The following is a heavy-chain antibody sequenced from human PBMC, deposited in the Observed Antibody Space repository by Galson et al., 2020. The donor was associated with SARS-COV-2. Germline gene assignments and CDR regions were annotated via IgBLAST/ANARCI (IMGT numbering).Heavy chain of an antibody. J-gene: IGHJ4*02. Sequence: GESLKISCAASGFTFSSYAMSWVRQAPGKGLEWVSAIRGSGGRTYYADSVKGRFTISRDNSKNTLYLQMNSLRAEDTAVYYCAKDGSVPPPAYSPITGTTRGGFDYWGQGTLVTVSS. CDR1: GFTFSSYA. CDR2: IRGSGGRT. CDR3: AKDGSVPPPAYSPITGTTRGGFDY. V-gene: IGHV3-23*01. D-gene: IGHD1-20*01.